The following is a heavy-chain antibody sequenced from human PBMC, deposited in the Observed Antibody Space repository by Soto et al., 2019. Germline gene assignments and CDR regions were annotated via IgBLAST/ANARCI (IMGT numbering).Heavy chain of an antibody. D-gene: IGHD3-22*01. CDR1: GGSIDTGRHY. Sequence: ETLSPTGPFSGGSIDTGRHYWGWIRQPPGKGLEWIGSIYYSWTTYYNPSLKSRVTISADTSKNQFSLKLSSVTAADTAVYYCARLKRAFTITTYNWFDPWGQGTLVTVSS. V-gene: IGHV4-39*01. CDR2: IYYSWTT. J-gene: IGHJ5*02. CDR3: ARLKRAFTITTYNWFDP.